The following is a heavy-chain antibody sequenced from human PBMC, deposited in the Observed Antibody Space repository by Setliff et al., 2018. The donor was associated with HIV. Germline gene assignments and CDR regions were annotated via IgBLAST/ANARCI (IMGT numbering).Heavy chain of an antibody. J-gene: IGHJ4*02. CDR1: GFSLTTDGVG. CDR2: IYWDDDK. D-gene: IGHD2-2*01. V-gene: IGHV2-5*02. Sequence: SGPTLVNPTQTLTLTCTFSGFSLTTDGVGVGWIRQPPGKAPEWLALIYWDDDKRHSPSLKSRLTITKETAKNQVVLTMTNRDPVDTATYYCAHISRVAYVDIKFYFDYWGQGTLVTVSS. CDR3: AHISRVAYVDIKFYFDY.